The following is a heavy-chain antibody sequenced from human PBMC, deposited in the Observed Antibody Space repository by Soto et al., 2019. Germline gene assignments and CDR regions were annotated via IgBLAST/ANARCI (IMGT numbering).Heavy chain of an antibody. CDR2: ISGSGGST. V-gene: IGHV3-23*01. CDR3: AKTTTQDRAFDI. J-gene: IGHJ3*02. CDR1: GFTFSSYD. D-gene: IGHD4-17*01. Sequence: EVQLLESGGGLVQPGGSLRLSCAASGFTFSSYDMSWVRQAPGKGVECVSGISGSGGSTYYADSVKGRFTISRDSSKSTLYLQMNSLRAEDTAVYYCAKTTTQDRAFDIWGQGTMVTVSS.